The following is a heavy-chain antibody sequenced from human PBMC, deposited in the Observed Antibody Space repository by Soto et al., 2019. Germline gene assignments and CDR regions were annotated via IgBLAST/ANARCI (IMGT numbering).Heavy chain of an antibody. Sequence: QPQLVQSGPDVKKPGASVNVSCKASGFTFTSYGITWVRQAPGQGLEWMGWISADDGHTNFAQKFQGRISMATDTSTTTAYMELKSLTSDDTAVYYCARVPLRGSGINGFHPWGQGTLVTVSA. D-gene: IGHD1-26*01. CDR2: ISADDGHT. CDR3: ARVPLRGSGINGFHP. CDR1: GFTFTSYG. J-gene: IGHJ5*02. V-gene: IGHV1-18*01.